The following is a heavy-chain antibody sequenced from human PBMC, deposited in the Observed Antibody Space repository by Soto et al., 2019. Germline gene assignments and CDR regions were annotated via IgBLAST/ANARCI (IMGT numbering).Heavy chain of an antibody. CDR2: IYSDEDK. J-gene: IGHJ6*02. V-gene: IGHV2-5*02. CDR3: AHSIYDYGQPVDV. CDR1: GFSLTPRSVG. Sequence: QITLKESGPTLVKPTQTLTLTCTFSGFSLTPRSVGVGWIRQPPGKALEWLALIYSDEDKRYRPSLKSRLTISKDTSNSLFFLTTTNKDPVDTATYYWAHSIYDYGQPVDVWGQGTPVTVSS. D-gene: IGHD3-10*01.